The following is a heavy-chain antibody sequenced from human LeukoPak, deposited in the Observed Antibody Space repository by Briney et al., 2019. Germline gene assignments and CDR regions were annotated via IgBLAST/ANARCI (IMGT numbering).Heavy chain of an antibody. CDR1: GFTFSSYG. CDR3: AKDGEGGGCCEYYFDY. J-gene: IGHJ4*02. CDR2: ISYDGSNK. Sequence: GKSLRLSCAASGFTFSSYGMHWVRQAPGKGLEWVAVISYDGSNKYYADSVKGRFTISRDNSKNTLYLQMNSLRAEDTAVYYCAKDGEGGGCCEYYFDYWGQGTLVTVSS. V-gene: IGHV3-30*18. D-gene: IGHD2-15*01.